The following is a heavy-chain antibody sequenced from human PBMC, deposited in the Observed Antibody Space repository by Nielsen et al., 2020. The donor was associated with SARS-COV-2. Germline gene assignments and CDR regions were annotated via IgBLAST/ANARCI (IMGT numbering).Heavy chain of an antibody. D-gene: IGHD2-2*03. CDR3: ARSGYCSSSSCYNAFDV. CDR1: GFIVSNNY. Sequence: GESLKISCAASGFIVSNNYMSWVRQAPGKGLEWVSVMYSAGTTYYADSVKGRFTISRHSSENSLYLQMNSLRADDTALYYCARSGYCSSSSCYNAFDVWGEGTMVLVSS. CDR2: MYSAGTT. V-gene: IGHV3-53*04. J-gene: IGHJ3*01.